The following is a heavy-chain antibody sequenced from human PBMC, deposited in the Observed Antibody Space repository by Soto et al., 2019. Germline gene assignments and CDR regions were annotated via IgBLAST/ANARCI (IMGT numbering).Heavy chain of an antibody. J-gene: IGHJ3*02. V-gene: IGHV4-59*08. CDR2: IYYSGST. Sequence: PSETLSLTSTVSGCSISSYYLSWIRQPPGKGLEWIGYIYYSGSTNYNPSLKSRVTISVDTSKNQFSLKLSSVTAADTAVYYCSGTGYHDAFDIWGQGTMVTVSS. CDR1: GCSISSYY. CDR3: SGTGYHDAFDI. D-gene: IGHD3-9*01.